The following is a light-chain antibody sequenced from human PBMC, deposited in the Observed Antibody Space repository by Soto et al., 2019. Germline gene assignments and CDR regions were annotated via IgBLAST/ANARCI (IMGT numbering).Light chain of an antibody. J-gene: IGLJ2*01. V-gene: IGLV2-14*03. CDR3: SSYTTSNTLV. CDR2: DVN. Sequence: QSALTQPASVSGSPGQSITVSCTGTSSDVGSYRYVSWYQQHPGKAPKLIIYDVNNRPSGVSDRFSGSKSGNTASLTISGLQAEDEPDYYCSSYTTSNTLVFGRGTKLTVL. CDR1: SSDVGSYRY.